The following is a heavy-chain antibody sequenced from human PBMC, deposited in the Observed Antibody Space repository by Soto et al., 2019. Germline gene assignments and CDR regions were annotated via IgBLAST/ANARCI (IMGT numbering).Heavy chain of an antibody. D-gene: IGHD1-1*01. CDR1: GFTFSGYS. CDR3: ARGRANYYFDC. J-gene: IGHJ4*02. CDR2: ISGGGVPV. V-gene: IGHV3-48*02. Sequence: GGSLRLSCKASGFTFSGYSMDWVRQAPGKGLEWIAYISGGGVPVYYADSVKGRFTISRDNAKNSLYLQLNHLRDEDTAIYYCARGRANYYFDCWGQGALVTVSS.